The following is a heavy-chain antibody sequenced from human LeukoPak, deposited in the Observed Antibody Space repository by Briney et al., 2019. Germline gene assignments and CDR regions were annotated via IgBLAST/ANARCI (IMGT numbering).Heavy chain of an antibody. CDR3: ARVVLSDYYDSSGYYSLSLDY. Sequence: NTSETLSLTCTVSGGSISSSSYYWGWIRQPPGKGLEWIGSIYYSGSTYYNPSLKSRVTISVDTSKNQFSLKLSSVTAADTAVYYCARVVLSDYYDSSGYYSLSLDYWGQGTLVTVSS. J-gene: IGHJ4*02. D-gene: IGHD3-22*01. V-gene: IGHV4-39*07. CDR2: IYYSGST. CDR1: GGSISSSSYY.